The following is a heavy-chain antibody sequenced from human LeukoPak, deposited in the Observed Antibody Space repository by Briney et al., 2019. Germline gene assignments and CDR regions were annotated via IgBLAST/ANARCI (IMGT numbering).Heavy chain of an antibody. D-gene: IGHD3-22*01. Sequence: GASVKVSCKASGYTFTSYAMNWVRQAPGQGLEWMGWINTNTGNPTYAQGFTGRFVFSLDTSVSTAYLQISSLKAEDTAVYYCARDRKHYYDSSGYYNYDYDYWGQGTLVTVSS. CDR2: INTNTGNP. CDR3: ARDRKHYYDSSGYYNYDYDY. CDR1: GYTFTSYA. J-gene: IGHJ4*02. V-gene: IGHV7-4-1*02.